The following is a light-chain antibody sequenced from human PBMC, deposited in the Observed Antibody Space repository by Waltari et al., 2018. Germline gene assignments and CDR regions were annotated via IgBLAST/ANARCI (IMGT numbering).Light chain of an antibody. V-gene: IGLV3-10*01. CDR3: YSSDSTGLRV. Sequence: YELTQPPSLSVSPGQTARITCSGHELPRKYAYWFQQKSGQAPRLVMYEGPKRPSGIPERGSGSSSGTVATLTITGAQVDEEADYYCYSSDSTGLRVFGGGTTVVVL. J-gene: IGLJ1*01. CDR1: ELPRKY. CDR2: EGP.